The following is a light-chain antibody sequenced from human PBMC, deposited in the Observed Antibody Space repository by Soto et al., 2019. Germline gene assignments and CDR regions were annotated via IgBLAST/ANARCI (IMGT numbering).Light chain of an antibody. CDR2: RDN. Sequence: QSVLTQPPSVSGTPGQRVTISCSGGISNIATNYVHWFQQLPGTAPKVLSNRDNQRPSGVPDRFSSSKSGTSASLAISWLRSEDEAEYYCAAWDDTVRSYVFGTGTKLTVL. V-gene: IGLV1-47*01. CDR3: AAWDDTVRSYV. J-gene: IGLJ1*01. CDR1: ISNIATNY.